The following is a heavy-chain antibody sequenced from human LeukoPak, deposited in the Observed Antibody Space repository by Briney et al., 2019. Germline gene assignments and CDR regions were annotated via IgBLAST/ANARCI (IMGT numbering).Heavy chain of an antibody. CDR3: ARDLYYYDSSGYWGNVGYFDY. V-gene: IGHV3-7*01. J-gene: IGHJ4*02. CDR1: GFTFSSYW. CDR2: IKQDGSEK. Sequence: GGSLRLSCAASGFTFSSYWMSWVRQAPGKGLEWVANIKQDGSEKYYVDSVKGRFTISRDNAKNSLYLQMNSLRAEDTAVYYCARDLYYYDSSGYWGNVGYFDYWGQGTLVTVSS. D-gene: IGHD3-22*01.